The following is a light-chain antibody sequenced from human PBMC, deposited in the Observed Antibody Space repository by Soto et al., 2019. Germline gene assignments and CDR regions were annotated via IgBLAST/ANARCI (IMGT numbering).Light chain of an antibody. CDR1: SSNVGTNT. CDR2: SND. Sequence: QSVLTQPPSASGTPGQGVTISCSGSSSNVGTNTVNWYQQFPGTAPKLLIYSNDQRPSGVPDRFSGSKSGTSASLAITGLQAEDEADYYCQSYDSSLSGVFGSGTKVTVL. J-gene: IGLJ1*01. V-gene: IGLV1-44*01. CDR3: QSYDSSLSGV.